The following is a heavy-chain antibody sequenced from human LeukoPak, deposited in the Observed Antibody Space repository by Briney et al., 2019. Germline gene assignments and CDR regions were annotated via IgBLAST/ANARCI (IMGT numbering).Heavy chain of an antibody. Sequence: LEESLKISCKGSGYSINNYWIGWVRQMPGKGLEWMGIIYPADSDIRYSPSFQGQVTISADKSISTAYLQWSSLKASDTAIYYCARQEYCSGGSCYTWFDPWGQGTLVIISS. CDR1: GYSINNYW. CDR3: ARQEYCSGGSCYTWFDP. J-gene: IGHJ5*02. V-gene: IGHV5-51*01. D-gene: IGHD2-15*01. CDR2: IYPADSDI.